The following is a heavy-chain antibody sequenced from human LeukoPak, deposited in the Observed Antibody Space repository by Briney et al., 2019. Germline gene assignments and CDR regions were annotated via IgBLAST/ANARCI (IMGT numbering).Heavy chain of an antibody. CDR2: ISSSSSYT. CDR3: ASGGDSSSWKPYYFDY. J-gene: IGHJ4*02. Sequence: GGSLRLPCAASGFTFSDYYMSWIRQAPGKGLEWVSYISSSSSYTNYADSVKGRFTISRDNAKNSLYLQMNSLRAEDTAVYYCASGGDSSSWKPYYFDYWGQGTLVTVSS. V-gene: IGHV3-11*03. D-gene: IGHD6-13*01. CDR1: GFTFSDYY.